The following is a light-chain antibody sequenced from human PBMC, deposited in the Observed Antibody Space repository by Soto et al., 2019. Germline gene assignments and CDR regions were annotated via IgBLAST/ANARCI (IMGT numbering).Light chain of an antibody. CDR2: AAS. J-gene: IGKJ4*02. CDR3: HQYNSFSKP. V-gene: IGKV1-5*01. Sequence: DIQMTQSPSRLSASVGDRVTITCRASQSICYWVAWYQQKPGKAPNLLIYAASTLKTGVPSRFSGSGYGTEFTLTIASLQPDESASYYCHQYNSFSKPFGRGTKVEI. CDR1: QSICYW.